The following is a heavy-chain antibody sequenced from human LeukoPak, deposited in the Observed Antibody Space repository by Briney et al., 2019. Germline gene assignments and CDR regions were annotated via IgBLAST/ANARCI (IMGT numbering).Heavy chain of an antibody. CDR1: GTYW. D-gene: IGHD3-22*01. CDR3: AKDSYPDYYDSSGYYFPFDY. CDR2: INSDGSWT. V-gene: IGHV3-74*01. Sequence: GGSLRLSCAASGTYWMHWVRQAPGKGLVWVSHINSDGSWTGYADSVKGRFTISRDNSKNTLYLQMNSLRAEDTAVYYCAKDSYPDYYDSSGYYFPFDYWGQGTLVTVSS. J-gene: IGHJ4*02.